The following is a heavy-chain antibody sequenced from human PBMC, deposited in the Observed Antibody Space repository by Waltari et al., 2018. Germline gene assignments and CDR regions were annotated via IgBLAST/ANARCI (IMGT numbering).Heavy chain of an antibody. CDR1: GYSFTNYW. D-gene: IGHD2-8*01. CDR3: ARGVGSPGDF. CDR2: IDPIDSET. Sequence: EVHLVQSGAEVKKPGESLKISCKGSGYSFTNYWINWVRQMPGKGLEWMGSIDPIDSETNYSPSFQGHVTISADKSTNTAYLQWSTLKASDTAMYYCARGVGSPGDFWGQGTLVTVSS. J-gene: IGHJ4*02. V-gene: IGHV5-10-1*03.